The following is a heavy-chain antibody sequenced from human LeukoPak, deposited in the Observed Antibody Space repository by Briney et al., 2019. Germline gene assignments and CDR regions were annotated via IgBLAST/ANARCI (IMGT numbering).Heavy chain of an antibody. Sequence: SETLSLTCTVSGASITNDDYYWSWHRQHPGTGREWLGYIYLSGSTYYNPTRKSRASVAENKKKSQFSLRLTSVTAADTAVYYCARRAPFSNWFDPWGQGTLVIVSS. V-gene: IGHV4-31*03. D-gene: IGHD2-2*01. CDR1: GASITNDDYY. J-gene: IGHJ5*02. CDR2: IYLSGST. CDR3: ARRAPFSNWFDP.